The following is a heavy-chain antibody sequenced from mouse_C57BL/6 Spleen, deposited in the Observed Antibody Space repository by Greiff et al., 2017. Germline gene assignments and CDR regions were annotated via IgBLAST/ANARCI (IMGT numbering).Heavy chain of an antibody. D-gene: IGHD2-5*01. CDR1: GFTFSSYA. CDR3: TRDQHYSNDYYAMDY. V-gene: IGHV5-9-1*02. Sequence: EVQGVESGEGLVKPGGSLKLSCAASGFTFSSYAMSWVRQTPEKRLEWVAYISSGGDYIYYADTVKGRFTISRDNARNTLYLQMSSLKSEDTAMYYCTRDQHYSNDYYAMDYWGQGTSVTVSS. J-gene: IGHJ4*01. CDR2: ISSGGDYI.